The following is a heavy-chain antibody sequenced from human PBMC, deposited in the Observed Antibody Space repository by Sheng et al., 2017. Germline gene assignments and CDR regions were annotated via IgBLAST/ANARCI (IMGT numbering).Heavy chain of an antibody. Sequence: QVQLQQWGAGLLKPSETLSLTCAVYGGSFSGYYWSWIRQPPGKGLEWIGEINHSGSTNYNPSLKSRVTISVDTSKNQFSLKLSSVTAADTAVYYCARMRVVYAKGRYYYMDVWGQGTTVTVSS. CDR1: GGSFSGYY. CDR2: INHSGST. V-gene: IGHV4-34*01. CDR3: ARMRVVYAKGRYYYMDV. D-gene: IGHD2-8*02. J-gene: IGHJ6*03.